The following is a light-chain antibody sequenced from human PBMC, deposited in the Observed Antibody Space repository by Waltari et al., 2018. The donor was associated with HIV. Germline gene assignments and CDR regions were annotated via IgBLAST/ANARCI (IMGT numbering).Light chain of an antibody. Sequence: SYDLTQPPSVSVSPGQTASIACSGDRLESRYVCWYQQKRGQSPVLVILQDGKRPSGIPGRFSGSNAGNTATLPISGTQAMDAADYYCQAWDSSSGGVFGGGTRLTVL. V-gene: IGLV3-1*01. CDR1: RLESRY. J-gene: IGLJ3*02. CDR3: QAWDSSSGGV. CDR2: QDG.